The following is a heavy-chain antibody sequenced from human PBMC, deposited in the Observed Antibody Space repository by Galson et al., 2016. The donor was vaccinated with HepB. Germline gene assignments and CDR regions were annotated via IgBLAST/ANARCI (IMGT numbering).Heavy chain of an antibody. D-gene: IGHD1/OR15-1a*01. CDR2: VWQNGRT. V-gene: IGHV4-61*01. CDR3: ARYAGVGTTPGRFGF. J-gene: IGHJ4*02. Sequence: TLSLTCSVSGVSVSSASYYWTWIRQSPGKGLEWVGLVWQNGRTNYNPSLRSRLTISIDRSMNQFSLELNSVTPADTAVYYCARYAGVGTTPGRFGFWGQGTLVTVSS. CDR1: GVSVSSASYY.